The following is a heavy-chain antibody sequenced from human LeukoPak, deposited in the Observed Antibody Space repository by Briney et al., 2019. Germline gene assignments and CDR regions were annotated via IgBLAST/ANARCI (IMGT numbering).Heavy chain of an antibody. J-gene: IGHJ5*02. CDR1: GYTFTSYG. V-gene: IGHV1-18*01. Sequence: ASVKVSCNASGYTFTSYGISWVRQAPGQGLEWMGWISAYNGNTNYAQKLQGRVTMTTDTSTSTAYMELRSLRSDDTAVYYCAAYEWQCLVREWFDPWGQGTLVTVSS. CDR3: AAYEWQCLVREWFDP. CDR2: ISAYNGNT. D-gene: IGHD6-19*01.